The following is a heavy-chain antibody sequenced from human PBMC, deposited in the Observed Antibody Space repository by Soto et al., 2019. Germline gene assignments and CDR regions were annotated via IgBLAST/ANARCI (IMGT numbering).Heavy chain of an antibody. J-gene: IGHJ6*02. CDR3: ARDPTVVTGYYYYGMDV. D-gene: IGHD4-17*01. V-gene: IGHV1-46*01. CDR2: INASGGST. Sequence: ASVKVSCKASGYTFTNYHIHWVRQAPGQGLEWMGIINASGGSTVYAQKFQGRVTITRDTSASTAYMELSSLRSEDTAVYYCARDPTVVTGYYYYGMDVWGQGTTVTVSS. CDR1: GYTFTNYH.